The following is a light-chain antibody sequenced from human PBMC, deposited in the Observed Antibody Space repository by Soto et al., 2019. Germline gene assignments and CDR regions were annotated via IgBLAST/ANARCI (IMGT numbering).Light chain of an antibody. J-gene: IGLJ3*02. CDR1: SSDVGGYNY. CDR2: EVS. Sequence: QSALTQPASVSGSPGQSITISCTGTSSDVGGYNYVSWYQQHPRKAPKLMIYEVSNRPSGVSNRFSGSKSGNTASLTISGLQAEDEADYYCSSYTSSSPWVFGGGTKLTVL. CDR3: SSYTSSSPWV. V-gene: IGLV2-14*01.